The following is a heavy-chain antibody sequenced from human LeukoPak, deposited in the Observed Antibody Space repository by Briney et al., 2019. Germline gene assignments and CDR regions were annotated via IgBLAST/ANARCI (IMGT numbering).Heavy chain of an antibody. CDR1: GFSFSTFW. CDR2: IKHDGSVK. V-gene: IGHV3-7*04. CDR3: AGGVSY. Sequence: PGGSLRLSCTASGFSFSTFWMNWVRQAPGKGLEWVANIKHDGSVKYYVDSVKGRFTISRDNAMQSLSLQMNSLRAEDTAVYYCAGGVSYWGRGTLVTVSS. J-gene: IGHJ4*02.